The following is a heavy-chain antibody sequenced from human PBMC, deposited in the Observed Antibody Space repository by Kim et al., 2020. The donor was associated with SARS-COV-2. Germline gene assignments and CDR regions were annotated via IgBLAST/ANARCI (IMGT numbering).Heavy chain of an antibody. V-gene: IGHV3-43*01. Sequence: DSLKGRFTISRDNSKNSRYLQMNSLRTEDTALYYCAKVGGSGWYYYYYMDVWGKGTTVTVSS. J-gene: IGHJ6*03. D-gene: IGHD6-19*01. CDR3: AKVGGSGWYYYYYMDV.